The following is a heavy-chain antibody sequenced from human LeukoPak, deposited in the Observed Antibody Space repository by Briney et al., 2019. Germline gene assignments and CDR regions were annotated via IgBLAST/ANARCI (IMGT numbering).Heavy chain of an antibody. V-gene: IGHV1-69*13. CDR3: ARDRGRGYGPPIGCSGGSCYPYDWFDP. CDR1: GGTFSSYA. CDR2: IIPIFGTA. D-gene: IGHD2-15*01. J-gene: IGHJ5*02. Sequence: SVKVSCKASGGTFSSYAISWVRQAPGQGLEWMGGIIPIFGTANYAQKFQGRVTITADESTSTAYMELSSLRSEDTAVYYCARDRGRGYGPPIGCSGGSCYPYDWFDPWGQGTLVTVSS.